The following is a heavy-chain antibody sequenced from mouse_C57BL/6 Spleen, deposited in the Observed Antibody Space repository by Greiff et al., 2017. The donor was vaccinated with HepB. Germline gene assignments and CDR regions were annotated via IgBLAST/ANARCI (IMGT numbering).Heavy chain of an antibody. Sequence: VMLVESGPELVKPGASVKISCKASGYAFSSSWMNWVKQRPGKGLEWIGRIYPGDGDTNYNGKFKGKATLTADKSSSTAYMQLSSLTSEDSAVYFCDRGGYADYYAMDYWGQGTSVTGSS. V-gene: IGHV1-82*01. CDR3: DRGGYADYYAMDY. CDR1: GYAFSSSW. J-gene: IGHJ4*01. CDR2: IYPGDGDT.